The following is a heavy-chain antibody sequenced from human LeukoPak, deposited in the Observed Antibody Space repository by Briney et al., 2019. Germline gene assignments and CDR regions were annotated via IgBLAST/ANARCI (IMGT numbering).Heavy chain of an antibody. V-gene: IGHV6-1*01. CDR1: GDSVSSNSGA. J-gene: IGHJ4*02. Sequence: WQTLSLTCAISGDSVSSNSGAWNWIRQSPSRGLEWLGKTFYNDYAVSVTSRISITTDTSKTQFSLQSRSSTPEATAVYYCARACRATSGWRKYDYWGQGILVTVSS. CDR2: TFYN. CDR3: ARACRATSGWRKYDY. D-gene: IGHD6-19*01.